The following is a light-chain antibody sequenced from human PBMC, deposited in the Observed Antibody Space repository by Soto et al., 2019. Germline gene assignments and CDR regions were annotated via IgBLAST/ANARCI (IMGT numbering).Light chain of an antibody. CDR3: QQYNDWPPYT. J-gene: IGKJ2*01. V-gene: IGKV3-15*01. CDR1: RSVAYN. CDR2: GAS. Sequence: EIVMTQSPTTLSLSPGERASLSCRASRSVAYNLAWYQQKPAQAPRLLIYGASTRATGIPARFSASGFGTDFTLTISSLQSEDFAIYYCQQYNDWPPYTFGQGTKVDI.